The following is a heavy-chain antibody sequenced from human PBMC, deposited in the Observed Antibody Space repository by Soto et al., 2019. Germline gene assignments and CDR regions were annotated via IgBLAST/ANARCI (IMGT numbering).Heavy chain of an antibody. Sequence: GGSLRLSCAASGFDFSRYGLHWVRQTPGKGLEWVAFITYEGSHSGHVDYVKGRFTVSRDNSKNMLYLQMDSLRPEVTALYYCAKDVTVAGAPFYNSGLDVWGQGSTVTVSS. CDR2: ITYEGSHS. CDR3: AKDVTVAGAPFYNSGLDV. D-gene: IGHD6-19*01. V-gene: IGHV3-30*18. CDR1: GFDFSRYG. J-gene: IGHJ6*02.